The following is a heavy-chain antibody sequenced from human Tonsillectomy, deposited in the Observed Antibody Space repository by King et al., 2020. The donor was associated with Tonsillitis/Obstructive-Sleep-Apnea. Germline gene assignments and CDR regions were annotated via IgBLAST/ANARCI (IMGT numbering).Heavy chain of an antibody. Sequence: QLVQSGAEVKKPGASVKVSCKASGYTFTGYYMHWVRQAPGQGLEWMGWINPNSGGTNYAQKFQGRVTMTRDTSISTAYMELSRLRSDDTAVYYCARGLRYFDWLLPNWYFDLWGRGTLVTVSS. D-gene: IGHD3-9*01. CDR3: ARGLRYFDWLLPNWYFDL. CDR2: INPNSGGT. J-gene: IGHJ2*01. V-gene: IGHV1-2*02. CDR1: GYTFTGYY.